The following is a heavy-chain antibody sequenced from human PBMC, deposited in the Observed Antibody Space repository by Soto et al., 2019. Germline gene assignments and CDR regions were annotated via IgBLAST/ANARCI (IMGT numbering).Heavy chain of an antibody. Sequence: QVQLVQSGAEVKRPGASVKVSCRASGDTFVDYAFHWVRQAPGQGLEWVGWLNPNTGNIKYSHKFEDRVSITRDTATSTAYMELRGLRSEDTAVYFCSREAIVAENWFDPWGQGTLVTVSS. D-gene: IGHD5-12*01. V-gene: IGHV1-3*01. CDR3: SREAIVAENWFDP. CDR1: GDTFVDYA. J-gene: IGHJ5*02. CDR2: LNPNTGNI.